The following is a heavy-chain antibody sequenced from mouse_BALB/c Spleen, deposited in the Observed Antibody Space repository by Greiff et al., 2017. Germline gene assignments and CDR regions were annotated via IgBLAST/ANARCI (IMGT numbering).Heavy chain of an antibody. D-gene: IGHD2-2*01. J-gene: IGHJ4*01. Sequence: EVNVVESGGDLVKPGGSLKLSCAASGFTFSSYGLSWVRQTPDKRLEWVATISSGGSYTYYPDSVKGRFTISRDNAKNTLYLQMSSLKSEDTAMYYCARSMVDYYAMDYWGQGTSVTVSS. CDR3: ARSMVDYYAMDY. V-gene: IGHV5-6*01. CDR1: GFTFSSYG. CDR2: ISSGGSYT.